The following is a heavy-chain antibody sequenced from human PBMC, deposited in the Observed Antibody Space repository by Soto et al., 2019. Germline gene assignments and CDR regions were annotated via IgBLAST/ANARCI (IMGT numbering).Heavy chain of an antibody. V-gene: IGHV3-23*01. Sequence: EVQLLESGGGLVQPGGSLRLSCAASGFTFSSYAMSWVRQAPGKGLEWVSAISGSGGSTYYADSVKGRFTISRDNSKNTLYLQMNSRRAGAAAVQHCAKGLVRGEDWGQRTLVTVAS. CDR2: ISGSGGST. J-gene: IGHJ4*02. CDR1: GFTFSSYA. CDR3: AKGLVRGED. D-gene: IGHD3-10*01.